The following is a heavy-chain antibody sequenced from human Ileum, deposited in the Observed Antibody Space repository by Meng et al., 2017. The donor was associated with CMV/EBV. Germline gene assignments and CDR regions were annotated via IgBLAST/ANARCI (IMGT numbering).Heavy chain of an antibody. D-gene: IGHD3-16*01. CDR3: ARDLGGGSGY. CDR1: GFTFGSDW. CDR2: IDTGGSRT. V-gene: IGHV3-74*01. Sequence: LSCAASGFTFGSDWVQWVRQVPGRGRVWVERIDTGGSRTDYADSAKGRFTISRDNVKNTLYLQMNSLRAEDTAVYYCARDLGGGSGYWGQGTLVTVSS. J-gene: IGHJ4*02.